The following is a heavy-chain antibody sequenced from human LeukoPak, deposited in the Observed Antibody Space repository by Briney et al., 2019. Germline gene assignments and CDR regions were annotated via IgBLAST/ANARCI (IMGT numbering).Heavy chain of an antibody. J-gene: IGHJ4*02. CDR3: AREQGGTGSWYEGEGY. V-gene: IGHV3-64*04. D-gene: IGHD6-13*01. CDR1: GFIFSNNG. Sequence: GGSLRLSCSASGFIFSNNGLHWVRQAPGKGLEYVSAISSNGGSTYYADSVKGRFTISRDNAKNSLYLQMNNLRAEDTALYYCAREQGGTGSWYEGEGYWGQGTLVTVSS. CDR2: ISSNGGST.